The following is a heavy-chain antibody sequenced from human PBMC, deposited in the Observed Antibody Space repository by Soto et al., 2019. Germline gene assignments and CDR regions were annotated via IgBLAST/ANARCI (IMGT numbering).Heavy chain of an antibody. J-gene: IGHJ4*02. D-gene: IGHD4-17*01. CDR2: ISGSGGST. CDR1: GFTFSSYA. Sequence: PGGSLRLSCAASGFTFSSYAMNWVRQAPGKGLAWVSAISGSGGSTYYADSVKGRFTTSRDNSKNTLYLQMNSLGADDTAVYYCANPSLTTVTMVRFDYWGQGTLVTVSS. V-gene: IGHV3-23*01. CDR3: ANPSLTTVTMVRFDY.